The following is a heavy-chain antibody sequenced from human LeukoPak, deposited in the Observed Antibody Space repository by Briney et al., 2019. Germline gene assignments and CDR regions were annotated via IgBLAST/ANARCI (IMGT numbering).Heavy chain of an antibody. CDR3: ASVRRGFGESSKYYSYYYMHV. CDR1: GGSISSSSYY. CDR2: IYYSGST. D-gene: IGHD3-10*01. V-gene: IGHV4-39*01. J-gene: IGHJ6*03. Sequence: SETLSLTCTVSGGSISSSSYYCGWIRQPPGKGLEWIGNIYYSGSTYYNPSLKSRVTMSVDTSNNQFSLKLSAVTAADTAVYYCASVRRGFGESSKYYSYYYMHVWGNGTTVTIAS.